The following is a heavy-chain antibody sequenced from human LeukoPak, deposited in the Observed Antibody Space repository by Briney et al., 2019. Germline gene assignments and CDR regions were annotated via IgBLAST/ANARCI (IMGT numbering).Heavy chain of an antibody. J-gene: IGHJ4*02. D-gene: IGHD2-8*01. CDR3: ARQSYNTKSIDF. Sequence: GGSLKISCKGSGYSFTSYWIGWVRQMPGKGLEWMGIIYPGDSDTRYSPSFQGQVTISADKSINTAYLQWSSLKASDTAIYFCARQSYNTKSIDFWGQGNLVTVSS. CDR2: IYPGDSDT. CDR1: GYSFTSYW. V-gene: IGHV5-51*01.